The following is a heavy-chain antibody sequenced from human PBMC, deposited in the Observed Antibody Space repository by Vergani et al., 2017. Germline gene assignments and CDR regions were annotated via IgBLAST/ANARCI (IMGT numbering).Heavy chain of an antibody. J-gene: IGHJ4*02. CDR1: GGPISSGDYY. V-gene: IGHV4-30-4*01. CDR3: VRFITMGRGDYFDD. CDR2: IYYSGST. Sequence: QVQLEESGPGLVQPSQTLSLPCTVSGGPISSGDYYWGWIRQPPGKGLEWIGYIYYSGSTYYNPSLKRRVTISVDTSKNEFSLKLSSVTAADTAVYYCVRFITMGRGDYFDDWGQGTLVTDSS. D-gene: IGHD3-10*01.